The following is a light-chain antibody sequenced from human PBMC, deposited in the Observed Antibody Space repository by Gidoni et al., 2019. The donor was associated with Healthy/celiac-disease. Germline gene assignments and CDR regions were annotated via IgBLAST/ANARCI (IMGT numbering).Light chain of an antibody. CDR3: QQSYSTPRVT. CDR1: QSISSY. Sequence: DIQMTPPPSSLSASVEDRVTITCRASQSISSYLNWYQQKPGKAPKLLLYAASSLQSGVPSRFSGSGSGTDFTLTISSLQPEDIATYYCQQSYSTPRVTFGQGTKLEIK. CDR2: AAS. V-gene: IGKV1-39*01. J-gene: IGKJ2*01.